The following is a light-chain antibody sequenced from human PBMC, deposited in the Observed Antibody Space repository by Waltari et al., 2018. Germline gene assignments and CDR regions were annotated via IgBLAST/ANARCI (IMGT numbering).Light chain of an antibody. Sequence: QSALTQPASVSGSPGQSITVSCIGTSNDIGSYNLVSWFQQHPGRAPKLMIYDVSERPVGVSNRFSGSKSGNTASLTISGLQAEDEADYYCFSYAGSNSFAFGGGTRVTVL. CDR1: SNDIGSYNL. V-gene: IGLV2-23*02. J-gene: IGLJ2*01. CDR2: DVS. CDR3: FSYAGSNSFA.